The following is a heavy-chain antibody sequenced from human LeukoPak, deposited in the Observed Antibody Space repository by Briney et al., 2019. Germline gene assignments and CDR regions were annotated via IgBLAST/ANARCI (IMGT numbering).Heavy chain of an antibody. CDR2: IRYDGCNK. Sequence: GGSLRLSCAASGFTFSSYGMHWVRQAPGKGLEWVAFIRYDGCNKYYADSVKGRFTISRDNSKNTLYLQMNSLRAEDTAVYYCARSYSSTPQYYYYYYMDVWGKGTTVTVSS. D-gene: IGHD6-13*01. CDR3: ARSYSSTPQYYYYYYMDV. CDR1: GFTFSSYG. V-gene: IGHV3-30*02. J-gene: IGHJ6*03.